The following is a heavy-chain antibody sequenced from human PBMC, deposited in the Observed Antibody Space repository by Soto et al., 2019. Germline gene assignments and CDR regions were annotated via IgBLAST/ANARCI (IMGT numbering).Heavy chain of an antibody. J-gene: IGHJ4*02. CDR3: ARVATFGGVIDLYYFDF. D-gene: IGHD3-16*02. V-gene: IGHV4-59*01. CDR1: GGSTRSYY. Sequence: SETLSLTCNVSGGSTRSYYWSWIRQPPGKGLEWIGYIYSSGSTNYNPSLKSRVTISVDTSKNQFSPRLSSVTAADTAVYYCARVATFGGVIDLYYFDFWGQGTLVTVSS. CDR2: IYSSGST.